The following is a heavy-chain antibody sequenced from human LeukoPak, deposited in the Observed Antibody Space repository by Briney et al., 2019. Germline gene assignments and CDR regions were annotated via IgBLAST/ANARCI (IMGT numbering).Heavy chain of an antibody. CDR2: INPSGGST. J-gene: IGHJ5*02. V-gene: IGHV1-46*01. D-gene: IGHD2-15*01. CDR3: ARGLEVVVAAFPNWFDP. Sequence: ASVKVSCKASGYTFTSYYMHWVRQAPGQGLEWMGIINPSGGSTSYAQKFQGRVTMTRDTSTSTVYMELSSLRSEDTAVYYCARGLEVVVAAFPNWFDPWGQGTLVTVSA. CDR1: GYTFTSYY.